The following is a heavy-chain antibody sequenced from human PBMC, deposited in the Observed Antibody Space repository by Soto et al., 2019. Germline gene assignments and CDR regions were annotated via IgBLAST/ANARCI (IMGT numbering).Heavy chain of an antibody. J-gene: IGHJ5*02. CDR3: AREPHDIVPTQNLVRFKANWFDP. Sequence: GGSLRLSCAASGFTFSSYWMSWVRQAPGKGLEWVANIKQDGSEKYYVDSVKGRFTISRDNAKNSLYLQMNSLRAEDTAVYYCAREPHDIVPTQNLVRFKANWFDPWGQGTLVTVSS. CDR2: IKQDGSEK. D-gene: IGHD2-15*01. V-gene: IGHV3-7*01. CDR1: GFTFSSYW.